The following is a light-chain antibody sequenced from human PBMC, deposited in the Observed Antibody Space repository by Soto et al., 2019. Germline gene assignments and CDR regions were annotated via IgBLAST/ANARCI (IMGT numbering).Light chain of an antibody. V-gene: IGKV1-39*01. J-gene: IGKJ1*01. CDR3: HQTYDTLWT. Sequence: DIQLTQVPSFLSASVGDRVTITCRASQTVTRYLHWFQQKPGKAPKLVIFGATNLQTGVSSRFTGSGSGTDFTLTISGLQPEDFATYYGHQTYDTLWTFGQGTKV. CDR2: GAT. CDR1: QTVTRY.